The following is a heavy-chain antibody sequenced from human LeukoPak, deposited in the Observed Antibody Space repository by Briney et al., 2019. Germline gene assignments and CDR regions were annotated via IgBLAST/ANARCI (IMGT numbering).Heavy chain of an antibody. CDR1: GFTFSSYA. V-gene: IGHV3-64*01. Sequence: GGSLRLSCAASGFTFSSYAMHWVRQAPGKGLEYVSAISSNGGSTYYANSVKGRFTISRDNSKNTLYLQMGSLRAEDMAVYYCARGRGVVVIAYFDYWGQGTLVTVSS. D-gene: IGHD3-22*01. CDR3: ARGRGVVVIAYFDY. CDR2: ISSNGGST. J-gene: IGHJ4*02.